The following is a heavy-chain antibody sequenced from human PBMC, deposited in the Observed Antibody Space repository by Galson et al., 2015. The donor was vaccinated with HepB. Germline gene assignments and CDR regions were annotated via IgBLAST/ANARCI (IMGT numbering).Heavy chain of an antibody. V-gene: IGHV2-70*13. CDR1: GFSLSTSGMY. CDR2: IGWDDDK. D-gene: IGHD6-19*01. Sequence: PALVKPTQTLTLTCTFSGFSLSTSGMYLSWIRQPPGKALEWLALIGWDDDKYYSTSLTTRLTISRDTSKNQVVLTVTNMDPVDTATYFCARINKGLVTGTAMDYWGQGTLVTVSS. CDR3: ARINKGLVTGTAMDY. J-gene: IGHJ4*02.